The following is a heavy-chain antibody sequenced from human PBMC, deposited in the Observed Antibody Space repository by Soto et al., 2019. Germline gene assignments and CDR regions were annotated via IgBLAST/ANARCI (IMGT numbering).Heavy chain of an antibody. CDR1: GGSISSGGYS. Sequence: QLQLQESGSGLVKPSQTLSLTCAVSGGSISSGGYSWSWIRQPTGKGLEWIGYIYHSGSTYYNPSLKSRVTISVDRSKNQFSLKLSSVTAADTAVYYCARYGTLGELTWFDPWGQGTLVTVSS. CDR2: IYHSGST. CDR3: ARYGTLGELTWFDP. J-gene: IGHJ5*02. D-gene: IGHD3-16*01. V-gene: IGHV4-30-2*01.